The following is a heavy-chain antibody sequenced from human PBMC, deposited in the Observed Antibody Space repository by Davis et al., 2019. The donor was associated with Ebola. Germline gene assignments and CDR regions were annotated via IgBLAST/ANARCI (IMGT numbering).Heavy chain of an antibody. V-gene: IGHV3-48*04. CDR1: GFTFSSYS. Sequence: PGGSLRLSCAASGFTFSSYSMNWVRQAPGKGLEWVSYISSSSSTIYYADSVKGRFTISRDNAKNSLYLQMNSLRAEDTAVYYCATAGQISGWGEFVDYWGQGTLVTVSS. CDR3: ATAGQISGWGEFVDY. J-gene: IGHJ4*02. D-gene: IGHD6-19*01. CDR2: ISSSSSTI.